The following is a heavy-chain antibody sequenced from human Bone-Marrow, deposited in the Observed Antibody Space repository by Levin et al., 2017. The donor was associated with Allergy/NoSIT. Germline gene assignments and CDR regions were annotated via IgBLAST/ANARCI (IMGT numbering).Heavy chain of an antibody. Sequence: ASVKVSCKASGYAFSVYTIQWMRQAPGQGLEWMGWVTAYHDTRYSEKFQGRVTMTRDTSATTAYMELSSLTSEDTAVYYCARDLPETGYFDYWGQGSLVSVSS. J-gene: IGHJ4*02. CDR2: VTAYHDT. V-gene: IGHV1-3*01. CDR3: ARDLPETGYFDY. D-gene: IGHD3-9*01. CDR1: GYAFSVYT.